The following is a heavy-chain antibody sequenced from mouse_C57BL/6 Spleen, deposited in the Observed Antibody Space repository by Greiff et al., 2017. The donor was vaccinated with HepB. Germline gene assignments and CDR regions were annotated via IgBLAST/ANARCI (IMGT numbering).Heavy chain of an antibody. CDR1: GFNIKDDY. V-gene: IGHV14-4*01. CDR2: IDPENGDT. Sequence: VHVKQSGAELVRPGASVKLSCTASGFNIKDDYMPWVKQRPEQGLEWIGWIDPENGDTEYASKFQGKATITADTSSNTAYLQLSSLTSEDTAVYYCTTDALLRLRYFDVWGTGTTVTVSS. J-gene: IGHJ1*03. CDR3: TTDALLRLRYFDV. D-gene: IGHD1-2*01.